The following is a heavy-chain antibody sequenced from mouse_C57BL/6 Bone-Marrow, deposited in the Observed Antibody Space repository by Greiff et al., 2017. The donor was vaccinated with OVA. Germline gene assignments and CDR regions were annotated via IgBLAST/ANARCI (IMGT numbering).Heavy chain of an antibody. J-gene: IGHJ1*03. CDR1: GFSFNTYA. CDR3: VRPLIYDGSTGGYFDV. V-gene: IGHV10-1*01. CDR2: IRSKSNNYAT. D-gene: IGHD2-3*01. Sequence: EVMLVESGGGLVQPKGSLKLSCAASGFSFNTYAMNWVRQAPGKGLEWVARIRSKSNNYATYYADSVKDRFTISRDDSESMLYLQMNNLKTEDTXMYYCVRPLIYDGSTGGYFDVWGTGTTVTVSS.